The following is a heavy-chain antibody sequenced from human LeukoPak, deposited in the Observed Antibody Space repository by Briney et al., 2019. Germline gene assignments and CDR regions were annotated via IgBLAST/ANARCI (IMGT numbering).Heavy chain of an antibody. CDR1: GGSFSGYY. V-gene: IGHV4-34*01. J-gene: IGHJ4*02. CDR3: ARSVRGSYSSGWYFGY. CDR2: INHSGST. Sequence: PSETLSLTCAVYGGSFSGYYWSWIRQPPGKGLEWIGEINHSGSTNYNPSLKSRVTISVDTSKNQFSLKLSSVTAADTAVYYCARSVRGSYSSGWYFGYWGQGTLVTVSS. D-gene: IGHD6-19*01.